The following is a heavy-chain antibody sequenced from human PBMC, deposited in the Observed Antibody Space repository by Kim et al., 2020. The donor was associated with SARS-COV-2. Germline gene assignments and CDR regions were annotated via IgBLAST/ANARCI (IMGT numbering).Heavy chain of an antibody. CDR3: ARGLGAAAGNWFDP. D-gene: IGHD6-13*01. V-gene: IGHV4-34*01. Sequence: NPSLKSRVTISVDTSKNQFSLKLSSVTAADTAVYYCARGLGAAAGNWFDPWGQGTLVTVSS. J-gene: IGHJ5*02.